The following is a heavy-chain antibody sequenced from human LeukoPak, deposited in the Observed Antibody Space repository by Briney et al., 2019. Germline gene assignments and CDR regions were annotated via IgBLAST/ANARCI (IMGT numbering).Heavy chain of an antibody. V-gene: IGHV3-74*01. CDR1: GFPFSNYW. D-gene: IGHD6-13*01. J-gene: IGHJ4*02. CDR3: ARGYYSSSRFDS. CDR2: VNSDGSTT. Sequence: HTGGSLRLSCAASGFPFSNYWMHWVRQAPGKGLVWVSRVNSDGSTTNYADSVKGRFTISRDNAENTLYMRMNSLRPEDTAVYYCARGYYSSSRFDSWGQGTLVTVSS.